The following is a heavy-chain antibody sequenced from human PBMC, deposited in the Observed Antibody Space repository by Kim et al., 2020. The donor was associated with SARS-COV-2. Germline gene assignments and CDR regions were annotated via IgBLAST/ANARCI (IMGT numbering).Heavy chain of an antibody. Sequence: GGSLRLSCAASGFTFSSYGMHWVRQAPGKGLEWVAVISYDGSNKYYADSVKGRFTISRDNSKNTLYLQMNSLRAEDTAVYYCARDFGHMVRGVKCPMIWGQGTLVTVSS. CDR1: GFTFSSYG. J-gene: IGHJ4*01. CDR3: ARDFGHMVRGVKCPMI. V-gene: IGHV3-33*05. D-gene: IGHD3-10*01. CDR2: ISYDGSNK.